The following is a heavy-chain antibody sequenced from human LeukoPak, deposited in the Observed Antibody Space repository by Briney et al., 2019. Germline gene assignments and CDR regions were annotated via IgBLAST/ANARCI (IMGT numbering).Heavy chain of an antibody. Sequence: GGSLRLSCVASGFSFDRYAMSWVRQAPGKGLEWVSGISRNGGSLYYADSVRGRFSISRDNSGNTLYLEVNNLRPEDTATYYCAKDPRGDWIGAFDTRGHGTLGTVSS. J-gene: IGHJ4*03. CDR2: ISRNGGSL. CDR1: GFSFDRYA. V-gene: IGHV3-23*01. D-gene: IGHD3-3*01. CDR3: AKDPRGDWIGAFDT.